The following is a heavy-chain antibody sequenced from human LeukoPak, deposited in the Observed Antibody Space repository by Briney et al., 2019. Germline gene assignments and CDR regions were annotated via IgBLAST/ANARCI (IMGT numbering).Heavy chain of an antibody. CDR3: AKDQDYDSSGYYPYYFDY. Sequence: GGSLGLSCAASGFTFSSYAMSWVRQAPGKGLEWVSGITGSGGRVHYADSVKGRFTISRDNSKNTLYLQMNRLRAADTALYYCAKDQDYDSSGYYPYYFDYWGQETLVSVSS. CDR2: ITGSGGRV. CDR1: GFTFSSYA. J-gene: IGHJ4*02. D-gene: IGHD3-22*01. V-gene: IGHV3-23*01.